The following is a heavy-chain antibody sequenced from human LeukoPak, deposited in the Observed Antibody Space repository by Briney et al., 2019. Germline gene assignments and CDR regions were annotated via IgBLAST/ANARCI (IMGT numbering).Heavy chain of an antibody. J-gene: IGHJ6*03. Sequence: GGSLRLSCAASGFTFSSYEMNWVRQAPGKGLEWVSYISSSGSTIYYADSVKGRFTISRDNAKNSLYLQMNSLRAEDTAVYYCASLEELYYYYYMDVWGKGTTVTISS. V-gene: IGHV3-48*03. D-gene: IGHD1-26*01. CDR3: ASLEELYYYYYMDV. CDR2: ISSSGSTI. CDR1: GFTFSSYE.